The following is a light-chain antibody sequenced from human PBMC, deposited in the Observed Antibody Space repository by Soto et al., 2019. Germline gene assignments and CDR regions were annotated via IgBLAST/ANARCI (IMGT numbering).Light chain of an antibody. Sequence: EIVMTQSPGTLSVSPGERATLFCRASQSVRSSLAWYQQKPGQAPRLFIYDASTRATGIPARFSGSGSGTEFTLTISSLQSEDFAVYYCQQRFNWPRTFGQGTKVDIK. CDR1: QSVRSS. V-gene: IGKV3-15*01. CDR2: DAS. CDR3: QQRFNWPRT. J-gene: IGKJ1*01.